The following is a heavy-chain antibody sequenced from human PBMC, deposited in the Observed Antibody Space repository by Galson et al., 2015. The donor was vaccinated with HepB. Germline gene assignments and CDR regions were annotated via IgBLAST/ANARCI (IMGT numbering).Heavy chain of an antibody. CDR1: GYRFTNYW. V-gene: IGHV5-10-1*01. D-gene: IGHD3-22*01. CDR2: IDPSDFYI. Sequence: QSGAEVKKPGESLRISCKGSGYRFTNYWISWVRQMPGKGLEWMGRIDPSDFYIKYSPSFQGHVTISADKSISTAYLQWSSLKASDTAMYYCATSYYYDSSGYKGAIDYWGQGTLVTVSP. CDR3: ATSYYYDSSGYKGAIDY. J-gene: IGHJ4*02.